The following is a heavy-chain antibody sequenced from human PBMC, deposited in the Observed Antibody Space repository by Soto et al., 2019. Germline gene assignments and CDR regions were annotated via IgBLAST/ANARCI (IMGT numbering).Heavy chain of an antibody. D-gene: IGHD2-21*01. CDR3: ARGGISHWAYFYYMDV. J-gene: IGHJ6*03. Sequence: HVQLQQLGAGLLKPSETLSLTCVVSGGSLSDYFWSWIRQPPGMALEWIGEINHLGSINYNPSLKSRVTMSGDTSKNQFSLTLNSVTAADTATYYCARGGISHWAYFYYMDVWDRGTTVTVSS. CDR1: GGSLSDYF. V-gene: IGHV4-34*01. CDR2: INHLGSI.